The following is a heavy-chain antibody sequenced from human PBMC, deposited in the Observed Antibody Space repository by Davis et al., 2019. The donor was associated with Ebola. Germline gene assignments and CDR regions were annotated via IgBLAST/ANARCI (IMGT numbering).Heavy chain of an antibody. J-gene: IGHJ6*03. CDR1: GFTVNSGY. CDR2: ISGSGGGT. Sequence: GESLKISCVASGFTVNSGYMSWVRQAPGKGLEWVSTISGSGGGTYYEESVKGRFTISRDNSKNTVYLQVNSLRAEDTAVFYCAKNKGSGDHYHYCMDVWGKGTTVTVSS. CDR3: AKNKGSGDHYHYCMDV. V-gene: IGHV3-23*01. D-gene: IGHD1/OR15-1a*01.